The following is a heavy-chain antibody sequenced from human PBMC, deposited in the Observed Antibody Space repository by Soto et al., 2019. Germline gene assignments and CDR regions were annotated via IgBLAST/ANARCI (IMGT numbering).Heavy chain of an antibody. CDR2: INPNSGGT. CDR3: ARGGAYCGGDCYPFYYYGMDV. CDR1: GYTFTGYY. J-gene: IGHJ6*02. Sequence: QVQLVQSGAEVKKPGASVKVSCKASGYTFTGYYMHWVRQAPGQGLEWMGWINPNSGGTNYAQKFQGWVTRTRDTAISTAYMERSRLRADDTAVYYCARGGAYCGGDCYPFYYYGMDVWGQGTTVTVSS. D-gene: IGHD2-21*02. V-gene: IGHV1-2*04.